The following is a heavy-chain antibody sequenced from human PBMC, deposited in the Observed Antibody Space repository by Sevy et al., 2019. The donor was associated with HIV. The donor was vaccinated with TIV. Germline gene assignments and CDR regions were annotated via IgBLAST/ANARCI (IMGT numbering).Heavy chain of an antibody. CDR1: GFTFSSYH. V-gene: IGHV3-30-3*01. Sequence: GGSLRLSCAASGFTFSSYHMHWVRQAPGKGLEWVSFISFDGTDNYYEDSVKGRFTITRDNSKNTLFLQMNSLSAEDTAFYYCVRETTMRPRGAFDFWGQGTMVTVSS. CDR3: VRETTMRPRGAFDF. D-gene: IGHD3-10*01. CDR2: ISFDGTDN. J-gene: IGHJ3*01.